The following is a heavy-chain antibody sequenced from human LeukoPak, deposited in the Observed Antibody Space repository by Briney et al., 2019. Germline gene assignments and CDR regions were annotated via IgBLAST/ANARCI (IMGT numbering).Heavy chain of an antibody. J-gene: IGHJ3*02. V-gene: IGHV1-8*03. CDR3: ARRSGFSCSGGSCYSHFDAFDI. D-gene: IGHD2-15*01. Sequence: ASVKVSCKASGYTFTSYDINWVRQATGQGLEWMGWMSPNSGNTGYAQKFQGRVTITRNTSISTAYMELSSLRSEDTAVYYCARRSGFSCSGGSCYSHFDAFDIWGQGTMVTVSS. CDR2: MSPNSGNT. CDR1: GYTFTSYD.